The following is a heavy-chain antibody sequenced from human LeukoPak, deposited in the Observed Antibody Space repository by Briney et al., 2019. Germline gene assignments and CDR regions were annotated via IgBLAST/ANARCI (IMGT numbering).Heavy chain of an antibody. D-gene: IGHD2-2*01. CDR1: GFTFSDYY. CDR2: ISSSGSTI. CDR3: AKDGEKVVPAATWYY. V-gene: IGHV3-11*04. Sequence: GGSLRLSCAASGFTFSDYYMSWIRQAPGKGLEWVSYISSSGSTIYYADSVKGRFTISRDNTKNSLYLQMNSLRAEDTAVYYCAKDGEKVVPAATWYYWGQGTLVTVSS. J-gene: IGHJ4*02.